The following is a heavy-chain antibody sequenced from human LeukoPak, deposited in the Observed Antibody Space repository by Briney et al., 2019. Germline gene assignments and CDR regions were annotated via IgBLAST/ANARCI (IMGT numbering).Heavy chain of an antibody. D-gene: IGHD6-13*01. CDR2: ISSSSSYI. Sequence: GGSLRLSCAASGFTFSSYSMNWVRQAPGKGLEWVSSISSSSSYIYYADSVKGRFTISRDNAKNSLYLQMISLRAEDTAVYYCARDPSIAAAGYRDYWGQGTLVTVSS. V-gene: IGHV3-21*01. CDR3: ARDPSIAAAGYRDY. J-gene: IGHJ4*02. CDR1: GFTFSSYS.